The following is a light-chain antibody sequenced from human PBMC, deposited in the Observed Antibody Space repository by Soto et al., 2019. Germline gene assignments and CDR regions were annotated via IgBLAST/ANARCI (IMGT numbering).Light chain of an antibody. CDR3: QQYNYRPPA. V-gene: IGKV3-15*01. CDR1: QSVSGN. CDR2: GAS. J-gene: IGKJ5*01. Sequence: EIVMTQSPAPLSLSPGERAALSCRASQSVSGNLAWYQQTPGQAPRLLIYGASTRATGIPARFSGSGFGTEFTLTISSLKSEDFAVYYCQQYNYRPPAFGQATRLEIK.